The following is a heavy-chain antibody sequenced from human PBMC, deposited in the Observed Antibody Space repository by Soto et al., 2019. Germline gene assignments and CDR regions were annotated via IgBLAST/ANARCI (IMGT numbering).Heavy chain of an antibody. CDR2: INPNSGGT. Sequence: QVQLVQSGAEVKKPGASVKVSCKASGYTFTGYYMHWVRQAPGQGLEWMGWINPNSGGTNYAQKFQGWVTTTRDTSISTAYMELSRIRSDDTAVYYCARDDGRDDERSWCHWGHGTLVTVSS. V-gene: IGHV1-2*04. D-gene: IGHD6-13*01. CDR3: ARDDGRDDERSWCH. J-gene: IGHJ4*01. CDR1: GYTFTGYY.